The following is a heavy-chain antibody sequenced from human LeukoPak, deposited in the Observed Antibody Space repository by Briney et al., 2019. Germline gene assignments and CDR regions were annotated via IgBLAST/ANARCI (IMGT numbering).Heavy chain of an antibody. J-gene: IGHJ5*02. CDR3: ARSRYADIVATTPGVGWFDP. CDR1: GGTFSSYA. CDR2: IIPIFGAA. V-gene: IGHV1-69*06. Sequence: EASVKVSCKASGGTFSSYAISWVRQAPGQGLEWMGGIIPIFGAANYAQKFQGRVTITADKSTSTAYMELSSLRSEDTAVYYCARSRYADIVATTPGVGWFDPWGQGTLVTVSS. D-gene: IGHD5-12*01.